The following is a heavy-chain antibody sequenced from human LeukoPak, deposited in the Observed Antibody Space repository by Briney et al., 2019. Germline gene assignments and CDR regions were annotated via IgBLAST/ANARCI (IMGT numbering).Heavy chain of an antibody. Sequence: PGGSLRLSCVASGFSVRTKYMSWVRQTPGRGLEWISLIYSSGTTYYAESVKGRFTVSRDNSKNSLYLQMNSLRVEDTAVYYCARVGGVPAAHFDYWGQGIRATVSS. CDR3: ARVGGVPAAHFDY. CDR2: IYSSGTT. V-gene: IGHV3-53*01. CDR1: GFSVRTKY. D-gene: IGHD2-2*01. J-gene: IGHJ4*02.